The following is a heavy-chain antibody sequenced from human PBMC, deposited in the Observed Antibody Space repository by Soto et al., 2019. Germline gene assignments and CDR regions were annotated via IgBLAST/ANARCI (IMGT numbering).Heavy chain of an antibody. CDR1: GYTLTELS. D-gene: IGHD4-17*01. CDR2: FDPEDGET. J-gene: IGHJ3*02. CDR3: ATDLTTENAFEI. Sequence: ASVKVSCKVSGYTLTELSMHWVRQAPGKGLEWMGGFDPEDGETIYAQKFQGRVTMTEDTSTDTAYMELSSLRSEDTAVYYCATDLTTENAFEIWGQGTMVTVSS. V-gene: IGHV1-24*01.